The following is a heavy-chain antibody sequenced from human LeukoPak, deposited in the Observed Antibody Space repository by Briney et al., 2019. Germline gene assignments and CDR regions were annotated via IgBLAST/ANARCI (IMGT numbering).Heavy chain of an antibody. V-gene: IGHV3-66*01. D-gene: IGHD5-12*01. CDR2: IYSGGST. CDR1: GFTVSSNY. CDR3: ARTRLGYYYGMDV. Sequence: GGSLRLSCAASGFTVSSNYMSWVRQAPGKGLEWVSVIYSGGSTYYADSVKGRFTISRDNSKNTRYLQMNSLRAEDTAVYYCARTRLGYYYGMDVWGQGTTVTVSS. J-gene: IGHJ6*02.